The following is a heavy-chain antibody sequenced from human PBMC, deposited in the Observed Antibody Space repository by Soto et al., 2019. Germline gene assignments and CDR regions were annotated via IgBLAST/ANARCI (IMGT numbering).Heavy chain of an antibody. V-gene: IGHV4-59*01. CDR1: GGSISSYY. CDR2: IYYSGST. J-gene: IGHJ6*03. Sequence: TSETLSLTCTVSGGSISSYYWSWIRQPPGKGLEWIGYIYYSGSTNYNPSLKSRVTISVDTSKNQFSLKLSSVTAADTAVYYCAREVRLGYCSSTSCSRLSSDMDVWGKGTTVTVSS. CDR3: AREVRLGYCSSTSCSRLSSDMDV. D-gene: IGHD2-2*01.